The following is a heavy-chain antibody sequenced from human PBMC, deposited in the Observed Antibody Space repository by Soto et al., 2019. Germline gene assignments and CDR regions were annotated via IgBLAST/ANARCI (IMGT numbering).Heavy chain of an antibody. CDR2: ISYDGSNK. J-gene: IGHJ6*02. V-gene: IGHV3-30-3*01. Sequence: GSLRLSCAASGFTFSSYAMHWVRQAPGKGLEWVAVISYDGSNKYYADSVKGRFTISRDNSKNTLYLQINSLRAEDTAVYYCARDQRQLYYYYGMDVWGQGTTVTVSS. CDR3: ARDQRQLYYYYGMDV. CDR1: GFTFSSYA. D-gene: IGHD6-13*01.